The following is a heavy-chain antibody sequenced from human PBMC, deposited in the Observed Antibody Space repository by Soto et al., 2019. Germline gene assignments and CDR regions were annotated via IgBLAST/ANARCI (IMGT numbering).Heavy chain of an antibody. CDR3: AQTVAKGRFWESFDA. V-gene: IGHV2-5*02. D-gene: IGHD3-10*01. CDR1: GFSLMTYRVG. CDR2: IYWDDDK. J-gene: IGHJ4*02. Sequence: SGPTLVNPTQTLTLTCTVSGFSLMTYRVGVGWFRQPPGKALEWLALIYWDDDKRYRPSLKGRLAITKDSARNQVVLTMTNMDPVDTATYYCAQTVAKGRFWESFDAWGQGTLVTVSS.